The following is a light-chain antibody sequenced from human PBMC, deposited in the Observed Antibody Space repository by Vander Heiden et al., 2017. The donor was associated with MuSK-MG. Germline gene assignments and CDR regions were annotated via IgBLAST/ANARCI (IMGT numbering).Light chain of an antibody. Sequence: QSALTQPASVSGSPGQSITISCLGTRNDVGGYKFVSWSRQHPGKAPNLLIYEVGMRPSGVANSFSGSKSGNTASLTISGRQAEDEADYYCSSDTSSNTVAFGGGTKLTVL. CDR2: EVG. J-gene: IGLJ2*01. CDR1: RNDVGGYKF. V-gene: IGLV2-14*01. CDR3: SSDTSSNTVA.